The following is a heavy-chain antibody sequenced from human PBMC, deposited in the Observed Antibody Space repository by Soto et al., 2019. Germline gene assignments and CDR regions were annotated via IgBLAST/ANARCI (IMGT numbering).Heavy chain of an antibody. CDR2: MSAYNGNT. Sequence: ASVKVSCKASGYTFTSYDINWVRQATGQGLEWMGWMSAYNGNTSYAQKLQGRVTMTTVTSTSTAYMELRSLRSDDTAVYYCASPSGDSYAFDIWGQGTMVTVSS. CDR1: GYTFTSYD. V-gene: IGHV1-18*01. CDR3: ASPSGDSYAFDI. J-gene: IGHJ3*02. D-gene: IGHD4-17*01.